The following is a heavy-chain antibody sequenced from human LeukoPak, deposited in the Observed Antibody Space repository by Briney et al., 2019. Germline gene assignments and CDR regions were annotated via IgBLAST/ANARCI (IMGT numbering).Heavy chain of an antibody. CDR3: ARPTIAYYDSFGYCRDFHY. CDR1: VGTYNSYT. J-gene: IGHJ4*02. Sequence: GASVTVSFMTSVGTYNSYTSNWVRQAPGQGREGMGGFIPIHGTANYPHKFQGRGTITADESTSTAYMELSSLRSEDTAVYYCARPTIAYYDSFGYCRDFHYWGQGSLVSVCS. D-gene: IGHD3-22*01. CDR2: FIPIHGTA. V-gene: IGHV1-69*13.